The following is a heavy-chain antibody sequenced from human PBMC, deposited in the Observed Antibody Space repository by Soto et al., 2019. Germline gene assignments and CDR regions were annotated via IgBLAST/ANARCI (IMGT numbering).Heavy chain of an antibody. J-gene: IGHJ5*02. Sequence: ASVKVSCKASGYTFTSYGISWVRQAPGQGLEWMGWISAYNGNTNYAQKLQGRVTMTTDTSTSTAYMELRSLRSDDTAVYYCARGQGPSSYCSSTSCYSHWFDPWGQGTLVTVSS. D-gene: IGHD2-2*01. CDR1: GYTFTSYG. V-gene: IGHV1-18*01. CDR2: ISAYNGNT. CDR3: ARGQGPSSYCSSTSCYSHWFDP.